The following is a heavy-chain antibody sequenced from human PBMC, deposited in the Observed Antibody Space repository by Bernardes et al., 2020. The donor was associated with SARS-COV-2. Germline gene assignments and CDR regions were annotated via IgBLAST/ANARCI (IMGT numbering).Heavy chain of an antibody. Sequence: SASTLLYPPHAPTLTCPCSVFSLSPAGVGVAWIRQPPGKALEWLSLIYLDDDQRYSPSLRSRLTITKDTSKSQVVLTMTNMDPVDTATYYCAHRASFYDDDDFYYSGFDYWGQGTLVTVSP. D-gene: IGHD3-22*01. V-gene: IGHV2-5*02. CDR1: VFSLSPAGVG. CDR3: AHRASFYDDDDFYYSGFDY. J-gene: IGHJ4*02. CDR2: IYLDDDQ.